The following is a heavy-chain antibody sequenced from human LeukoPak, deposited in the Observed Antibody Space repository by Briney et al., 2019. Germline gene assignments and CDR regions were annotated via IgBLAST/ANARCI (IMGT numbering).Heavy chain of an antibody. CDR3: ARDDSHGYHFFDS. Sequence: GGSLRLSCAASRFTVISYSMDCIRQAPGKGLEWVSSISGSGEFIYYADSLKGRFTISRDNGKNSLYLQMNSLRAEDTAVYFCARDDSHGYHFFDSWGQGTLVTVSS. J-gene: IGHJ4*02. CDR2: ISGSGEFI. D-gene: IGHD3-22*01. CDR1: RFTVISYS. V-gene: IGHV3-21*01.